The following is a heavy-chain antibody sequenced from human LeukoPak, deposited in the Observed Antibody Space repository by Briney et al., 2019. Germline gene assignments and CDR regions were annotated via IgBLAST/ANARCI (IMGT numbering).Heavy chain of an antibody. D-gene: IGHD3-9*01. CDR2: ISAYNGNT. Sequence: ASVKVSCKASGYTFTSYGISWVRQAPGQGLERMGWISAYNGNTNYAQKLQGRVTMTTDTSTSTAYMELRSLRSDDTAVYYCARSGLRYFDWLTFDPWGQGTLVTVSS. CDR3: ARSGLRYFDWLTFDP. J-gene: IGHJ5*02. CDR1: GYTFTSYG. V-gene: IGHV1-18*01.